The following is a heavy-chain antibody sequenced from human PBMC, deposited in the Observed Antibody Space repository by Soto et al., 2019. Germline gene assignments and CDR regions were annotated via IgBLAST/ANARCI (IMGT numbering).Heavy chain of an antibody. CDR3: ARVGRSGWTPNFLDS. Sequence: SETLSLTCGVSGFSISSGYYWGWLRQPPGKGLEWIGTIYHSGSTFYNPSLKSRVTISVDTSKNQFSMKLSSVTAADTALYYCARVGRSGWTPNFLDSWGQGALVTVSS. J-gene: IGHJ4*02. D-gene: IGHD6-19*01. CDR2: IYHSGST. CDR1: GFSISSGYY. V-gene: IGHV4-38-2*01.